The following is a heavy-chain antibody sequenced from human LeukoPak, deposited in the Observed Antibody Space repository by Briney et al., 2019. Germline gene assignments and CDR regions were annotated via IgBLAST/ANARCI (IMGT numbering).Heavy chain of an antibody. CDR3: AKPQWLAQY. J-gene: IGHJ4*02. CDR2: IKQDGRGK. CDR1: GFTFSTYA. D-gene: IGHD6-19*01. Sequence: GGSLRLSCAASGFTFSTYAVNWVRQAPGKGLEWVANIKQDGRGKYYADSVTGRFTISRDNARNSLYLQMNSLRAEDTAVYYCAKPQWLAQYWSQGTLVTVSS. V-gene: IGHV3-7*03.